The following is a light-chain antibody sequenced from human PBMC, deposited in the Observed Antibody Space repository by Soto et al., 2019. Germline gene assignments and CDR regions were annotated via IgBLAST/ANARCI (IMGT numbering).Light chain of an antibody. J-gene: IGLJ3*02. CDR1: SSDVGGYNY. CDR3: SSYTSSSNPWV. V-gene: IGLV2-14*01. Sequence: QSALTQPASVFGSPGQSITISCTGTSSDVGGYNYVSWYQHHPGKAPKLMIYEVSNRPSGVSNRFSGSTSGNTASLTISGLQAEEEADYYCSSYTSSSNPWVFGGGTQLTVL. CDR2: EVS.